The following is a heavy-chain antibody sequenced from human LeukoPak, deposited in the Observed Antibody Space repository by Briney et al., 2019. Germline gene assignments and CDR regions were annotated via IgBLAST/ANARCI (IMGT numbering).Heavy chain of an antibody. CDR1: GGSISSGSYY. V-gene: IGHV4-61*02. CDR3: ARDLFSSSWYANDAFDI. J-gene: IGHJ3*02. D-gene: IGHD6-13*01. CDR2: IYTSGST. Sequence: SQTLSLTCTVSGGSISSGSYYWSWIRQPAGKGLEGIGRIYTSGSTNYNPSLKSRVTISVDTSKNQFSLKLSSVTAADTAVYYCARDLFSSSWYANDAFDIWGQGTMVTVSS.